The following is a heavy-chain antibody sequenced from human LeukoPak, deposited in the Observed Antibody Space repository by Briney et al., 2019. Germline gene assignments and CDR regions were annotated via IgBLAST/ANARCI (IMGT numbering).Heavy chain of an antibody. CDR2: IYSSGSN. V-gene: IGHV4-4*07. J-gene: IGHJ4*02. D-gene: IGHD5-12*01. CDR1: GGSISGYF. Sequence: SENLSLTCTVSGGSISGYFWTWIRQPAGKGLEWIGRIYSSGSNNYNPSLKSRVTMSLDTSKNHFSLNLTSVTAADTAVYYCAREPTSGREPTSGRPLDYWGQGTLVTVSS. CDR3: AREPTSGREPTSGRPLDY.